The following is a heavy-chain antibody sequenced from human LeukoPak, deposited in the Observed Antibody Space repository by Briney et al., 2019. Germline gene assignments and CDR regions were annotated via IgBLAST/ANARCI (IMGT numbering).Heavy chain of an antibody. CDR1: ELNFRSYS. J-gene: IGHJ4*01. D-gene: IGHD5-24*01. CDR3: ARVTVEMDLDY. V-gene: IGHV3-48*01. Sequence: GGSLRLSCAASELNFRSYSMSSVRQAPGKGLEWVSYITSSGRTMYYADSVRGRFTISRDNAKNSLYLQMNSLRGEDTAMYYCARVTVEMDLDYWGQGTLVTVSS. CDR2: ITSSGRTM.